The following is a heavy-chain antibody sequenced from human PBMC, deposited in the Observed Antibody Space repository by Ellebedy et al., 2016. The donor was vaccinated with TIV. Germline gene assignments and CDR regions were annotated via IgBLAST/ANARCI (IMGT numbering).Heavy chain of an antibody. CDR2: LYSGGTT. Sequence: GESPKISXAASGFTVSIYYMSWVRQAPGKGLEWVSILYSGGTTDYADSVKGRFTISRDNSKNTLYLQINSLRAEDTAIYYCARDQGVGWFDSWGQGTLVTVSS. J-gene: IGHJ5*01. CDR3: ARDQGVGWFDS. CDR1: GFTVSIYY. V-gene: IGHV3-53*01.